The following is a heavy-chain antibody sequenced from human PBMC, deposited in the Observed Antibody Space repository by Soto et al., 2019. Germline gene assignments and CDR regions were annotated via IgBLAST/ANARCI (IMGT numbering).Heavy chain of an antibody. CDR1: GLRFTSYG. CDR3: TTYTGTYREY. V-gene: IGHV3-21*01. J-gene: IGHJ4*02. D-gene: IGHD1-26*01. Sequence: EVQLVESGGGLVKPGESLRLSCVASGLRFTSYGMSWVRQAPGRGLEWVSSITSGSGVTFYADSVKGRFTISRDNAKNSLHLQMNSLRADDTAVYYCTTYTGTYREYWGLGTLVTVSS. CDR2: ITSGSGVT.